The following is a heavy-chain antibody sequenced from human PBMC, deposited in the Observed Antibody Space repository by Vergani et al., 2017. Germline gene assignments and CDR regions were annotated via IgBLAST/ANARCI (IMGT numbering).Heavy chain of an antibody. D-gene: IGHD1-26*01. CDR1: GFTFSSYW. CDR2: IKQDGSAK. CDR3: ATMGGATFNRPYNWFDP. V-gene: IGHV3-7*01. J-gene: IGHJ5*02. Sequence: EVQLVESGGGLVQPGGSLRVSCAASGFTFSSYWMSWVRQAPGKGLEWVAHIKQDGSAKYYVDSVKGRFTISRDNAENSVYLEMNSLRVEDTAVYYCATMGGATFNRPYNWFDPRGQGTLVTVSS.